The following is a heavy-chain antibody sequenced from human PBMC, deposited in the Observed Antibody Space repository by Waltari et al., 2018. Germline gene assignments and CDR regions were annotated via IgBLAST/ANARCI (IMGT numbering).Heavy chain of an antibody. Sequence: VQPGPEVKKPGPSVRVSGQDSGYSVPDYYLHWFRQTPNQRFEWMGWFNPKKGDSDSAANFLGRVTMSRDTSINTVYLDLSGLRSDDTAVYFCARDPGPIVGAPDLWGQGTLVTVFS. V-gene: IGHV1-2*02. J-gene: IGHJ5*02. D-gene: IGHD1-26*01. CDR2: FNPKKGDS. CDR1: GYSVPDYY. CDR3: ARDPGPIVGAPDL.